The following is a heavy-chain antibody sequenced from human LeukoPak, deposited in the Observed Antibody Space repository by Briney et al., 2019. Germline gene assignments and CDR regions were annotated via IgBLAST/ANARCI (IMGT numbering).Heavy chain of an antibody. J-gene: IGHJ4*02. D-gene: IGHD3-22*01. V-gene: IGHV1-2*02. CDR1: GYTFTGYY. CDR3: AREGLVLDYYDSSYFDY. CDR2: INPNSGGT. Sequence: ASVKVSCKASGYTFTGYYMHWVRQAPGQGLEWMGWINPNSGGTNYAQKFQGRVTMTRDTSISTAYMELSRLRSDDTAVYYCAREGLVLDYYDSSYFDYWGQGTLVTVSS.